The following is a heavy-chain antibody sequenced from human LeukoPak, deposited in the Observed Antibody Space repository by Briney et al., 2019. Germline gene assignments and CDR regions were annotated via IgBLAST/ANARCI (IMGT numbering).Heavy chain of an antibody. CDR2: INPNSGDT. V-gene: IGHV1-2*02. D-gene: IGHD6-13*01. Sequence: GASVKVSCKASGYTFTAYYIYWVRQAPGQGLEWMGWINPNSGDTNYAQKFQGRVTMTRDTSISTAYMELSRLRSDDTAVYYCARDSSSFRNWFDPWGQGTLVTVSS. J-gene: IGHJ5*02. CDR3: ARDSSSFRNWFDP. CDR1: GYTFTAYY.